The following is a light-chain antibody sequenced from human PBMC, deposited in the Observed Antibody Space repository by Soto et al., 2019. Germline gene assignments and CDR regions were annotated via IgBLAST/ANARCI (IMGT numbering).Light chain of an antibody. V-gene: IGKV3-15*01. CDR3: QHYHNWPPWT. CDR1: QSVSSN. Sequence: EIVMTQYPATLSVSPGERATLSCRASQSVSSNLAWYQQKPGQAPRLLIYGASTRATGVPVRFSGSGSGTEFTLTISSLQSEAFAVYYCQHYHNWPPWTFGQGTQVEIK. J-gene: IGKJ1*01. CDR2: GAS.